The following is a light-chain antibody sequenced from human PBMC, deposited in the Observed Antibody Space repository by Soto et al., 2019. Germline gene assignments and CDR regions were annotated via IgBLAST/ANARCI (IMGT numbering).Light chain of an antibody. CDR2: DVS. CDR3: SSYTSISTVV. J-gene: IGLJ2*01. CDR1: SSDISGYKS. Sequence: QSALTQPASVSGSPGQSITISCTGTSSDISGYKSVSWCQHHPGKAPKLMIYDVSDRPSGVSNRFSGSKSGNTASLTISGLQAEDEADYYCSSYTSISTVVFGGGTKLTVL. V-gene: IGLV2-14*03.